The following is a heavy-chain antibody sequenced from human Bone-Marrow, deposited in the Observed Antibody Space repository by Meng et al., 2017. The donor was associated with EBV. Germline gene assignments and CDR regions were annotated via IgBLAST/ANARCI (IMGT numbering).Heavy chain of an antibody. CDR3: ATQRRDTDWFDP. Sequence: QVQLQRWRAGLLKPSETLSLTCAVYGGSFSGYYWTWIRQPPGKGLEWIGEINHSGSTNYNPSLKSRVTISVDTSKNQFSLKLSSVTAADTAVYYCATQRRDTDWFDPWGQGTLVTVSS. CDR2: INHSGST. D-gene: IGHD6-25*01. J-gene: IGHJ5*02. CDR1: GGSFSGYY. V-gene: IGHV4-34*01.